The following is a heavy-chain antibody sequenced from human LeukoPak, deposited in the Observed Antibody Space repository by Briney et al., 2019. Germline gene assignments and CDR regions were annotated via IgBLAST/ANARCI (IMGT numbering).Heavy chain of an antibody. CDR1: GYSFTSYW. D-gene: IGHD5-18*01. CDR3: ARSPLKIDTGMDPDYYFDY. CDR2: IYPGDSDT. V-gene: IGHV5-51*01. J-gene: IGHJ4*02. Sequence: GESLKISCKGSGYSFTSYWIGWVRQMPGKGLEWMAIIYPGDSDTRFGPSFQGQVTISADKSISTAYLQWSSLKASDTAMYYCARSPLKIDTGMDPDYYFDYWGQGTLVTVSS.